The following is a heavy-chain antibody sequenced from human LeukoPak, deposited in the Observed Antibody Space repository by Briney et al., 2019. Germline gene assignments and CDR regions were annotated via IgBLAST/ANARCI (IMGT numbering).Heavy chain of an antibody. J-gene: IGHJ2*01. CDR3: ASGPVDYGDYWYFDL. Sequence: GGSLRLSCAASGFTFSSYAMSWVRQAPGKGLEWVSLITGGGGSTYYADSVKGRFTISRDNSKHTLYLQMNSLRAEDTAVYYCASGPVDYGDYWYFDLWGRGTLVTVSS. D-gene: IGHD4-17*01. CDR1: GFTFSSYA. CDR2: ITGGGGST. V-gene: IGHV3-23*01.